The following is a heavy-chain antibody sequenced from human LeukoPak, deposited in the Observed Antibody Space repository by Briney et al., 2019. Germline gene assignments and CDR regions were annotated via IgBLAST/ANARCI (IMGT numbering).Heavy chain of an antibody. CDR3: ASANYDFWSGYQEAFDI. CDR1: GFTFSNYE. D-gene: IGHD3-3*01. J-gene: IGHJ3*02. CDR2: ISSSASYI. Sequence: GGSLRLSCAASGFTFSNYEMNWVRQAPGKGLEWVSYISSSASYIYYADSVKGRFPISRDNAKNSLYLQMNSLRAEDTAVYYCASANYDFWSGYQEAFDIWGQGTMVTVSS. V-gene: IGHV3-48*03.